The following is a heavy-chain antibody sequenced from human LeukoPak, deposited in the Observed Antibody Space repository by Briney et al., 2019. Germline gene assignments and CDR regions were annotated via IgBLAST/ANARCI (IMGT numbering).Heavy chain of an antibody. D-gene: IGHD3-3*01. J-gene: IGHJ5*02. CDR2: INAVNGNT. CDR1: GYTFTNYI. Sequence: ASVKVSCKASGYTFTNYIIHWVRQAPGQGLEWMGWINAVNGNTEYSQKFQGRVTITRDTSASTAYMELSSLRSEDTAVYYCARALRVWSGYYNWFDPWGQGTLVTVSS. V-gene: IGHV1-3*01. CDR3: ARALRVWSGYYNWFDP.